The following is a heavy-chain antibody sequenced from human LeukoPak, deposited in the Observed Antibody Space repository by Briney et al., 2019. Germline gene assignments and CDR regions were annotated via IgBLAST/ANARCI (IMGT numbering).Heavy chain of an antibody. D-gene: IGHD5-18*01. CDR2: IYYSGNT. CDR3: ARDRQNWIQFEAFDI. Sequence: SETLSLTCTVSGGSISSSSYYWGWIRQPPGKGLEWIGSIYYSGNTYYNPSLKSRVTISVDTSKNQFSLKLSSVTAADTAVYYCARDRQNWIQFEAFDIWGQGTMVTVSS. V-gene: IGHV4-39*07. J-gene: IGHJ3*02. CDR1: GGSISSSSYY.